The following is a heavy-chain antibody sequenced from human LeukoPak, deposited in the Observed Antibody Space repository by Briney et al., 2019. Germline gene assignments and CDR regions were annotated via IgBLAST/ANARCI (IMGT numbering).Heavy chain of an antibody. D-gene: IGHD2-2*01. V-gene: IGHV3-23*01. CDR1: GFIFSGYW. CDR2: ISSSGAST. Sequence: GGSLRLSCAASGFIFSGYWMSWVRQAPGKGLEWVSRISSSGASTYFADSVKGRFTISRDNSKNTLYLQMNSLRVEDTAVYYCAKAYGTSWSSYFDYWGQGTLVTVSS. CDR3: AKAYGTSWSSYFDY. J-gene: IGHJ4*02.